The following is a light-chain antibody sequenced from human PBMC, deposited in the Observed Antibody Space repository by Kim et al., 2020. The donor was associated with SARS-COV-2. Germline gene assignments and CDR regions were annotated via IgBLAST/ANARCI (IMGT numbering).Light chain of an antibody. V-gene: IGKV3-11*01. J-gene: IGKJ2*01. CDR1: QSVSSY. Sequence: EIVLTQSPATLSLSPGERATLSCRASQSVSSYLAWYQQKPGQPPRLLIYDASSRATGIPARFSGSGSGTDFTLTISSLEPEDFAVYYCQQRSNWPPEYTFGQGTKLEI. CDR3: QQRSNWPPEYT. CDR2: DAS.